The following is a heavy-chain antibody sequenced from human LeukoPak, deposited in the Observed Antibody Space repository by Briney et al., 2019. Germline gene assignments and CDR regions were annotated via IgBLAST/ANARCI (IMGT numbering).Heavy chain of an antibody. CDR1: GGSISSYY. Sequence: SETLSLTCTVSGGSISSYYWSWLRQPPGKGLEWIGYIYYSGSTDYNPSLKSRVTISVDTSKNQFSLKLTSVTAADTAVYYCARAGTYSGSYRFDSWGQGTLVTVSS. CDR3: ARAGTYSGSYRFDS. J-gene: IGHJ4*02. V-gene: IGHV4-59*01. D-gene: IGHD1-26*01. CDR2: IYYSGST.